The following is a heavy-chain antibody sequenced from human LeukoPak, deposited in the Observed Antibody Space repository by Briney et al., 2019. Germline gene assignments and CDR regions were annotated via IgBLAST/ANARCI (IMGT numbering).Heavy chain of an antibody. V-gene: IGHV4-38-2*02. CDR3: ARAPSSYESGNGYPNLGWLDP. J-gene: IGHJ5*02. CDR2: FHRGRI. Sequence: SETLSLTCKVSGYPIGLDYYWVWIRQAPGRGLQWIGGFHRGRIQYNSALKSRVTISIDSSKNQFSLRMWPVTAADTAFYFCARAPSSYESGNGYPNLGWLDPWGQGALATVSS. CDR1: GYPIGLDYY. D-gene: IGHD5-24*01.